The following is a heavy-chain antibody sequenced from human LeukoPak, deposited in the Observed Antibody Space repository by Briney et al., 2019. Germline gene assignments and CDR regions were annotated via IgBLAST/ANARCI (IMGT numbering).Heavy chain of an antibody. D-gene: IGHD6-13*01. V-gene: IGHV1-18*04. J-gene: IGHJ3*02. CDR1: GGTFSSYA. CDR2: ISAYNGNT. CDR3: ARDARGVSSSFPNGAFDI. Sequence: ASVKVSCKASGGTFSSYAISWVRQAPGQGLEWMGWISAYNGNTNYAQKLQGRVTMTTDTSTSTAYMELRSLRSDDTAVYYCARDARGVSSSFPNGAFDIWGQGTMVTVSS.